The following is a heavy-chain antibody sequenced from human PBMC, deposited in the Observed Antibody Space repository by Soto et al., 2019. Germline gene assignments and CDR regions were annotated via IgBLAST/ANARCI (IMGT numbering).Heavy chain of an antibody. D-gene: IGHD2-21*01. J-gene: IGHJ5*02. CDR3: AGVRGPYCGGECYPPTPNWFDP. Sequence: QLQLQESGSGLVKPSQTLSLTCAVSGGSISSGGYSWSWIRQPPGKGLEWIGSIYHSGSTYYNPSPKSRVTISVDRSKNQFSLNLSSLTAADSAVYYCAGVRGPYCGGECYPPTPNWFDPWGQGTLVTVSS. CDR2: IYHSGST. V-gene: IGHV4-30-2*01. CDR1: GGSISSGGYS.